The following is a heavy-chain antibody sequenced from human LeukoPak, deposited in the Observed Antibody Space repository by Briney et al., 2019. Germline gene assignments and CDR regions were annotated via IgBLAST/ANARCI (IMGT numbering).Heavy chain of an antibody. CDR3: ARYLNYADYTAAFDI. D-gene: IGHD4-17*01. CDR2: IYYRGDT. J-gene: IGHJ3*02. Sequence: SETLSLTCTVSGGSISSTSYFWGWIRQPPGKGLEWFGSIYYRGDTYYNPSLKSRVTISVDTSKNHFSLKLSSVTAADTAVYYCARYLNYADYTAAFDIWGQGTMVAVSS. CDR1: GGSISSTSYF. V-gene: IGHV4-39*02.